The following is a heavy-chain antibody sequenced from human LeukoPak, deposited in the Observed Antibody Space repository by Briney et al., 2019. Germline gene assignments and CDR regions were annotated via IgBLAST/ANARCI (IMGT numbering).Heavy chain of an antibody. V-gene: IGHV3-33*08. CDR3: ARDRGSSWYGGPYFDY. CDR1: GFTFSSYA. CDR2: IWYDGSNK. J-gene: IGHJ4*02. Sequence: GGSLRLSCAASGFTFSSYAMHWVRQAPGKGLEWVAVIWYDGSNKYYADSVKGRFTISRDNSKNTLYLQMNSLRAEDTAVYYCARDRGSSWYGGPYFDYWGQGTLVTVSS. D-gene: IGHD6-13*01.